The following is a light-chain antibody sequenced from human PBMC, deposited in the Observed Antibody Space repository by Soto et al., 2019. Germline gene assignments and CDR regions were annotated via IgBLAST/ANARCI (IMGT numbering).Light chain of an antibody. CDR1: QSISSW. Sequence: QMTQSPSTLSASVGDRVNLTCRASQSISSWLAWYQQKPGKAPKLLIYDASSLESGVPSRFSGSGSGTEFTFTISYLQPEDIAIYYCQQYDNLPLTFGGGTKV. CDR3: QQYDNLPLT. V-gene: IGKV1-5*01. CDR2: DAS. J-gene: IGKJ4*01.